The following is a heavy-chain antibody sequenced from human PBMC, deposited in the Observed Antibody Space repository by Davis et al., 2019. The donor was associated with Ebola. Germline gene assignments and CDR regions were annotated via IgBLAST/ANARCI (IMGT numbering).Heavy chain of an antibody. CDR3: AKTRGYRLYYFEY. V-gene: IGHV3-43*02. CDR1: GFTFDDHA. J-gene: IGHJ4*02. Sequence: GESLNIPCAASGFTFDDHAMSWVRQAPGKALEWVSLISGNGYGTEYGDSVKGRFTISRDNSKNFLYLQVNDLRPEDTALYFCAKTRGYRLYYFEYWGQGTLVTVSS. D-gene: IGHD5-18*01. CDR2: ISGNGYGT.